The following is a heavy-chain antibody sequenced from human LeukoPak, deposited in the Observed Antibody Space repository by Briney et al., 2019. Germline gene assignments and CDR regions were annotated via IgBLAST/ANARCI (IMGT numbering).Heavy chain of an antibody. Sequence: PSETLSLTCTVSGGSITNYYWSWIRQPPGKGLEWIGYIYYSGSTNYNPSLKSRVTISVDTSKNQFSLKLSSVTAADTAVYYCARGYCSGGSCPFDYWGQGTLVTVSS. D-gene: IGHD2-15*01. J-gene: IGHJ4*02. V-gene: IGHV4-59*01. CDR3: ARGYCSGGSCPFDY. CDR1: GGSITNYY. CDR2: IYYSGST.